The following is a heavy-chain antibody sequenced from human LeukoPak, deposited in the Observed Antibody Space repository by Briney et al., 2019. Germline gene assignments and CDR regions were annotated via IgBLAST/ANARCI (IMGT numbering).Heavy chain of an antibody. Sequence: SETLSLTCTVSGGSISSYYWSWIRQPPGKGLEWIGYIYYSGSTNYNPSLKSRVTISVDTSKNQFSLKLSSVTAADTAVYYCARGVITMIDYYYGMDVWGQGTTVTVSS. D-gene: IGHD3-22*01. CDR1: GGSISSYY. V-gene: IGHV4-59*01. CDR3: ARGVITMIDYYYGMDV. J-gene: IGHJ6*02. CDR2: IYYSGST.